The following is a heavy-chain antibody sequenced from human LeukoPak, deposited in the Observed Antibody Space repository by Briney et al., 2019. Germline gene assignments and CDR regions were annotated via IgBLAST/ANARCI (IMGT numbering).Heavy chain of an antibody. CDR1: GGSISSSSYY. CDR3: ARGGGYYYYMDV. V-gene: IGHV4-39*01. J-gene: IGHJ6*03. D-gene: IGHD3-16*01. CDR2: IYYSGST. Sequence: SETLSLTCTVSGGSISSSSYYWGWIRQPPGKGLEWIGSIYYSGSTYYNPSLKSRVTISVDTSKNQFSLKLSSVTAADTAVYYCARGGGYYYYMDVWGKGTTVTVSS.